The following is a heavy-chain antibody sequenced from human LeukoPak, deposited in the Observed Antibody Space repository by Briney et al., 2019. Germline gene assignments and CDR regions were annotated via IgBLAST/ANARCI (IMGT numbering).Heavy chain of an antibody. J-gene: IGHJ4*02. V-gene: IGHV1-2*02. Sequence: GASVKVSCKASGYTFTGYYMHWVRQAPGQGLEWMGWINPNSGGTNYAQKFQGRVTMTRDTSISTAYMELSRLRSDDTAVYYCARSGGGSGWYESQMGYFDYWGQGTLVTVSS. D-gene: IGHD6-19*01. CDR3: ARSGGGSGWYESQMGYFDY. CDR2: INPNSGGT. CDR1: GYTFTGYY.